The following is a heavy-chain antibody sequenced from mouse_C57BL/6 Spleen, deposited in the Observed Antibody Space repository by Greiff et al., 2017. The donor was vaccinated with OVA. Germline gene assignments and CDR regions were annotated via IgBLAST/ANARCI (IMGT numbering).Heavy chain of an antibody. CDR1: GYTFTSYW. V-gene: IGHV1-61*01. D-gene: IGHD2-5*01. CDR2: IYPSDSET. J-gene: IGHJ2*01. Sequence: QVQLQQPGAELVRPGSSVKLSCKASGYTFTSYWLDWVKQRPGQGLEWIGNIYPSDSETHYNQKFKDKATLTVDKSSSTAYMQLSSLTSEDSAVYYCARSYYSNYGPYYFDYWGQGTTLTVSS. CDR3: ARSYYSNYGPYYFDY.